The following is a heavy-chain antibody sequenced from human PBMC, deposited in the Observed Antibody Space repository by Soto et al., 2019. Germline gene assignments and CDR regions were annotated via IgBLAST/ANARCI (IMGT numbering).Heavy chain of an antibody. J-gene: IGHJ5*02. Sequence: EVQLVESGGGLVQPGGSLRLSCAASGFTFSSYWMSWVRQAPGKGLEWVANIKQDGSGKYYVDSVKGRFTISRDNAKKSLYLKMNSMGAEDTAVYYSARDDFYFDVWSGYYTWFDPWGQGTLVTVSS. CDR1: GFTFSSYW. V-gene: IGHV3-7*01. CDR3: ARDDFYFDVWSGYYTWFDP. CDR2: IKQDGSGK. D-gene: IGHD3-3*01.